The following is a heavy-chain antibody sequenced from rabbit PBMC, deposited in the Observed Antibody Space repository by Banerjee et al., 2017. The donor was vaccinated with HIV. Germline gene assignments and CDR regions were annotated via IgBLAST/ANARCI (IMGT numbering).Heavy chain of an antibody. CDR3: ARDPIPMAGVSYDL. J-gene: IGHJ3*01. CDR2: IDNGDGST. V-gene: IGHV1S47*01. D-gene: IGHD4-1*01. Sequence: QEQLVESGGGLVQPEGSLTLTCKASGFDFSNNVLCWVRQAPGKGPEWIACIDNGDGSTYYANWVNGRFTISRTSSTTVTLQMTSLTAADTATYFCARDPIPMAGVSYDLWGQGTLVTVS. CDR1: GFDFSNNV.